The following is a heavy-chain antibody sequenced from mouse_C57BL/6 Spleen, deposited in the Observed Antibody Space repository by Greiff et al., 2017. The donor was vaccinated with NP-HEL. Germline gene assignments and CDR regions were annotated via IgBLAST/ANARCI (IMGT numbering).Heavy chain of an antibody. CDR1: GFTFSSYA. CDR2: ISSGGDYI. CDR3: TRGGYDYPHYAMDY. V-gene: IGHV5-9-1*02. D-gene: IGHD2-4*01. Sequence: VESGEGLVKPGGSLKLSCAASGFTFSSYAMSWVRQTPEKRLEWVAYISSGGDYIYYADTVKGRFTISRDNARNTLYLQMSSLKSEDTAMYYCTRGGYDYPHYAMDYWGQGTSVTVSS. J-gene: IGHJ4*01.